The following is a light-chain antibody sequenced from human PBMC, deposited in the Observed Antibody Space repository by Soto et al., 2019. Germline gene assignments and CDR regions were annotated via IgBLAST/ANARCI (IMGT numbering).Light chain of an antibody. CDR3: QQRST. V-gene: IGKV1-39*01. CDR1: QSISSY. J-gene: IGKJ3*01. CDR2: AAS. Sequence: DIQMTQSPSSLSASVGDRVTITCRASQSISSYLNWYQQKPGKAPKLLIYAASSLQSGVPSRFSGSGSGTDFTLTISSLQPEDFATHYCQQRSTFGPGTKVDIK.